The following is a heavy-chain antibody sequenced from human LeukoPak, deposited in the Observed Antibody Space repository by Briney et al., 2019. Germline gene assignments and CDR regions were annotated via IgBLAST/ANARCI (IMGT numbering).Heavy chain of an antibody. D-gene: IGHD3-22*01. CDR2: ISGSGGST. CDR3: AKEAYYDSSGYYSAGGLFDP. J-gene: IGHJ5*02. CDR1: GFTFSSYA. V-gene: IGHV3-23*01. Sequence: GGSLRLSCAASGFTFSSYAMSWVRQAPGKGLEWVSAISGSGGSTYYADSVKGRFTISRDNSENTLYLQMNSLRAEDTAVYYCAKEAYYDSSGYYSAGGLFDPWGQGTLVTVSS.